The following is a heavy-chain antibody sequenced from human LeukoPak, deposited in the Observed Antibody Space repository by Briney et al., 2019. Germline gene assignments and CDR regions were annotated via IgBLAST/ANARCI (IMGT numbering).Heavy chain of an antibody. Sequence: GGSLRLSCVASGFTFGKYWMSWVRQAPGKGLEWVANIKLDGSEKNFVDSVKGRFTISRDNTKNSLYLQMNSLRAEDTAVFYCARDQYDTWSRRGNFDSWGQGTLVIVSS. CDR2: IKLDGSEK. CDR1: GFTFGKYW. J-gene: IGHJ4*02. V-gene: IGHV3-7*03. D-gene: IGHD3-3*01. CDR3: ARDQYDTWSRRGNFDS.